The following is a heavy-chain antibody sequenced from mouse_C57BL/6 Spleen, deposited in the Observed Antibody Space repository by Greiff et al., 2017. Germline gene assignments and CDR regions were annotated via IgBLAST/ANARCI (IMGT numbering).Heavy chain of an antibody. CDR1: GFSLTSYA. Sequence: VQLVESGPGLVAPSQSLSITCTVSGFSLTSYAISWVRQPPGKGLEWLGVIWTGGGTHDNSALKSRLSISKDNSKSQVFLKMNSLQTDDTARYYCARNLPDYDELDYWGQGTTLTVSS. V-gene: IGHV2-9-1*01. D-gene: IGHD2-4*01. CDR3: ARNLPDYDELDY. CDR2: IWTGGGT. J-gene: IGHJ2*01.